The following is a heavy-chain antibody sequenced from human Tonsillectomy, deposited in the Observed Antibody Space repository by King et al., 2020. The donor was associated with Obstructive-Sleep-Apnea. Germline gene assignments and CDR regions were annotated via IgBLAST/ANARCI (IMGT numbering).Heavy chain of an antibody. V-gene: IGHV4-31*03. CDR2: IYYSGST. Sequence: LQLQESGPGLVKPSQTLSLTCIVSGGSISSGGYYWSWIRQHPGKCLEWIGYIYYSGSTYYNPSLKSRVTISVDTSKNQFSLKLSSVTAADTAVYYCARGGGGSGNYWGQGTLVTVSS. D-gene: IGHD3-10*01. CDR1: GGSISSGGYY. J-gene: IGHJ4*02. CDR3: ARGGGGSGNY.